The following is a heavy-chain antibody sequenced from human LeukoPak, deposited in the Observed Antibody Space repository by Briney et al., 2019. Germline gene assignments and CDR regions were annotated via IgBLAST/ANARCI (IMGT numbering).Heavy chain of an antibody. J-gene: IGHJ3*02. D-gene: IGHD3-16*01. CDR1: GFSFDDYA. CDR3: ARVRSRYIWGTPQWPFDM. Sequence: PGRSLRLSCAASGFSFDDYAMHWVRQAPGKGLEWVSGISWNSGSIGYADSVKGRFTISRDNAKHSLHLQMNNLRADDTALYYCARVRSRYIWGTPQWPFDMWGXGTMVTV. CDR2: ISWNSGSI. V-gene: IGHV3-9*01.